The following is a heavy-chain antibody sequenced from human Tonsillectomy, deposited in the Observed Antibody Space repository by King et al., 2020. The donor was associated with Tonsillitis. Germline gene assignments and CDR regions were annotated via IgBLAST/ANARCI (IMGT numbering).Heavy chain of an antibody. CDR1: GFTFTDYH. J-gene: IGHJ4*02. D-gene: IGHD1-1*01. CDR2: IYPNSGDT. V-gene: IGHV1-2*02. Sequence: VQLVESGAEVKKPGASVKVSCQASGFTFTDYHMHWVRQAPGQGLEWMGWIYPNSGDTYYAQKFQGRISLTRDTSINSLYMELTSLTSDDTALYYCVRENWYYDYWGRGTLVTVSS. CDR3: VRENWYYDY.